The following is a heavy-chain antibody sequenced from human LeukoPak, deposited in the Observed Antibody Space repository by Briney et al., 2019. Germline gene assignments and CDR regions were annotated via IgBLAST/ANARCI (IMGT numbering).Heavy chain of an antibody. CDR2: FYSSTRT. J-gene: IGHJ6*01. V-gene: IGHV4-61*09. Sequence: SETLSLTCTVSGDSLTSGSRYWSWIRQPAGEGLEWIGHFYSSTRTTYNPSLESRVTISGDTAKDQSSLKLDSVTAADMAVYFCARCMSELDYGDYAYYYHMDVWGRGPRSPSPQ. D-gene: IGHD4-17*01. CDR1: GDSLTSGSRY. CDR3: ARCMSELDYGDYAYYYHMDV.